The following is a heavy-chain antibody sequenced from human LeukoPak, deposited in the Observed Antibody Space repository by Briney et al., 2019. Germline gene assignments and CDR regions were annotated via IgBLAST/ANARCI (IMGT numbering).Heavy chain of an antibody. D-gene: IGHD2-8*01. CDR2: VYYNGGT. J-gene: IGHJ6*03. V-gene: IGHV4-39*01. CDR1: GGSITRGNSYY. CDR3: ARHTYCTNGIRYNGQGEYYYYMDV. Sequence: SSETLSLTCTVSGGSITRGNSYYWGWIRQPPGKGLEWIGIVYYNGGTYYNPSLKSRVTISVDTSKNQFSLKLSSVTAADTAVYYCARHTYCTNGIRYNGQGEYYYYMDVWGKGTTVTVSS.